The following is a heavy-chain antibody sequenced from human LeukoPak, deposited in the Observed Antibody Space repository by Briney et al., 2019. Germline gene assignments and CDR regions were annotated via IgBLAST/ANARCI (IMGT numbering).Heavy chain of an antibody. CDR3: AREPTAGSCYFDY. CDR1: GDTFSSSH. V-gene: IGHV1-46*01. J-gene: IGHJ4*02. CDR2: INPSGGT. D-gene: IGHD3-10*01. Sequence: ASVKVSCKASGDTFSSSHIHWVRQAPGQGLEWMGLINPSGGTSHSKTIQGRVTLTRNTFTSTLYMELNSLRSEDTAVYYCAREPTAGSCYFDYWGQGTLVTVSS.